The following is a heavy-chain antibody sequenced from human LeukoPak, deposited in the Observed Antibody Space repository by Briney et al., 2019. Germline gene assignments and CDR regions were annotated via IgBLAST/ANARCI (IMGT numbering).Heavy chain of an antibody. Sequence: HPGGSLRLSCAASGFTFSSYGMHWVGQAPGKGLEWVAVIWYDGSNKYYADSVKGRFTISRDNSKNTLYLQMNSLRAEDTAVYYCAREENGYSYGYAYYFDYWGQGTLVTVSS. CDR1: GFTFSSYG. CDR3: AREENGYSYGYAYYFDY. D-gene: IGHD5-18*01. V-gene: IGHV3-33*01. J-gene: IGHJ4*02. CDR2: IWYDGSNK.